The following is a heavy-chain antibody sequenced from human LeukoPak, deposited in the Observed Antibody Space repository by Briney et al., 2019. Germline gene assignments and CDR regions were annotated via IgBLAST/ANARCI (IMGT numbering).Heavy chain of an antibody. CDR2: INPSGGTT. Sequence: ASVKVSCKASGYTFTAYYMHWVRQAPGQGLEWMGMINPSGGTTTYAQKFQGRVTMTRDTSTSTVDMELSSLRSEDTAVYYCARVLHDSSGYFPPGYWGQGTLVTVSS. CDR3: ARVLHDSSGYFPPGY. D-gene: IGHD3-22*01. CDR1: GYTFTAYY. V-gene: IGHV1-46*01. J-gene: IGHJ4*02.